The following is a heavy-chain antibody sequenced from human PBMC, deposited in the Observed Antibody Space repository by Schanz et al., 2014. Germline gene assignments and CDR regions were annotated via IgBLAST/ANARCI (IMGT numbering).Heavy chain of an antibody. V-gene: IGHV3-11*05. CDR1: GFTFTDYY. CDR2: ISHNTFYT. J-gene: IGHJ3*01. CDR3: ARDEGRDGYNLAFDV. Sequence: QVQLVESGGCLVKPGGSLRLSCAASGFTFTDYYTSWIRQAPGMGLEWVSYISHNTFYTDYADSVKGRFIISRDSSKNTLFLQMNSLRPEDTALYFCARDEGRDGYNLAFDVWGQGTLVTVSS. D-gene: IGHD5-12*01.